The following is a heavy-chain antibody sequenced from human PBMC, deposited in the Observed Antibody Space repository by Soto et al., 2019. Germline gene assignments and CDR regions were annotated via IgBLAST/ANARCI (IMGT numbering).Heavy chain of an antibody. CDR1: GFTFTNVA. V-gene: IGHV3-23*01. J-gene: IGHJ4*02. D-gene: IGHD1-1*01. CDR2: ITDSGGKT. Sequence: GGSLRLSCAASGFTFTNVAMTWVRQAPGRGLEWVSTITDSGGKTDYADSVKGRFTISRDNSKSTLYLQMNNLRADDTAVYYCAKLYWNPRYFDYWGQGARVTVSS. CDR3: AKLYWNPRYFDY.